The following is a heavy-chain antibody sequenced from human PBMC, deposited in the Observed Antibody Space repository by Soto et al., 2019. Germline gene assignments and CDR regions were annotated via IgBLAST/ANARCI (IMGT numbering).Heavy chain of an antibody. D-gene: IGHD3-10*01. V-gene: IGHV4-39*01. CDR3: ARHSRFTMVRGPTCYFDY. CDR1: GGSISSSSYY. J-gene: IGHJ4*02. Sequence: SETLSLTCTVSGGSISSSSYYWGWIRQPPGKGLEWIGSIYYSGSTYYNPSLKSRVTISVDTSKNQFSLKLSSVTAADTAAYYCARHSRFTMVRGPTCYFDYWGQGTLVTVSS. CDR2: IYYSGST.